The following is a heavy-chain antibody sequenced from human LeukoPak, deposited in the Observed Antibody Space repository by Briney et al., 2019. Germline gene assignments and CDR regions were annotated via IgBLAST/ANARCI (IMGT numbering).Heavy chain of an antibody. D-gene: IGHD3-22*01. J-gene: IGHJ5*02. CDR3: AYYYDTENWFDP. CDR1: GGTFSSYA. CDR2: IIPILGIA. V-gene: IGHV1-69*04. Sequence: SVKVSCKASGGTFSSYAISWVRQAPGQGLGWMGSIIPILGIANYAQKFQGRVTITADKSTSTAYMELSSLRSEDTAVYYCAYYYDTENWFDPWGQGTLVTVSS.